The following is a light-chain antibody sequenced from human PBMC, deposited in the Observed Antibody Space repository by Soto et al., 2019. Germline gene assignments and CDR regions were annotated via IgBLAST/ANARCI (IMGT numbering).Light chain of an antibody. J-gene: IGKJ5*01. CDR3: QQRGSWPPT. CDR2: GAS. Sequence: EIVLTQSPGTLSLSPGERATLSCRASQSVSNNYLAWYQQKPGQAPRLLIYGASNRATGVPARFSGSGSGTDFTLTISSLEPEDFGVYYCQQRGSWPPTFGQGTRLEIK. CDR1: QSVSNNY. V-gene: IGKV3-11*01.